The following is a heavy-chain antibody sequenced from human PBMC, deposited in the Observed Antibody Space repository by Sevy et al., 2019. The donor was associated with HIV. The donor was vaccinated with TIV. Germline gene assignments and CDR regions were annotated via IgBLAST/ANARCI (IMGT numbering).Heavy chain of an antibody. CDR1: GFTFSNAW. V-gene: IGHV3-15*01. Sequence: GGSLRLSCAASGFTFSNAWMSWVRQAPWKGLEWVGHIKSKTDGGTIDYAAPVKGRFTISRDDSKNTLYLQMNSLKTEDTAVYYCSTDPIIVLLVTDGMDVWGQGTTVTVSS. J-gene: IGHJ6*02. CDR3: STDPIIVLLVTDGMDV. CDR2: IKSKTDGGTI. D-gene: IGHD2-8*02.